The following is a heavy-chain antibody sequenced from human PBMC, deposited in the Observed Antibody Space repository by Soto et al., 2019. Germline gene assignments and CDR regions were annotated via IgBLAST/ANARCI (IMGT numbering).Heavy chain of an antibody. V-gene: IGHV3-15*07. CDR3: TTGRVEGY. CDR2: IKTKTQGETT. J-gene: IGHJ4*02. Sequence: EVQLVESGGGLVKPGGSLRLSCAASGFSISSAWMNWVRQAPGKGLEWVGRIKTKTQGETTDYPAPVKGRFTISRDDSKNTLSLQMNSLKWEDTAVYYCTTGRVEGYWGQGTLVTVSS. CDR1: GFSISSAW.